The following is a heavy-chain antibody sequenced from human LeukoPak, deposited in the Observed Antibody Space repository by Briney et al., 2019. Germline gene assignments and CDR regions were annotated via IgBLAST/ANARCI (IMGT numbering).Heavy chain of an antibody. D-gene: IGHD6-19*01. J-gene: IGHJ6*03. V-gene: IGHV4-39*07. CDR3: ARSPYSSGPYYYYYMDV. Sequence: SETLSLTCAVSGDSISSSSYYWGWIRQPPGKGLEWIGSIYYSGSTYYNPSLKSRVTMSLDTSKNQFSLKVSSVTAADTALYYCARSPYSSGPYYYYYMDVWGKGTTVTISS. CDR1: GDSISSSSYY. CDR2: IYYSGST.